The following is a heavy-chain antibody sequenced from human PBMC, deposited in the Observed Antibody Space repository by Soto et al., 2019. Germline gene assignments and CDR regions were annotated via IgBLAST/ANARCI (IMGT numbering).Heavy chain of an antibody. CDR1: GYNFTIYG. CDR3: ARRRRYDFFFDP. D-gene: IGHD3-3*01. V-gene: IGHV1-18*01. J-gene: IGHJ5*02. Sequence: GASVKVSCKASGYNFTIYGITCVRQAPGQGLEWMGWINPYNGNTNFAQKVQGRVTMTTDTSTSTAYMELRSLRSDDTAVYYCARRRRYDFFFDPWVQGTLVTVSS. CDR2: INPYNGNT.